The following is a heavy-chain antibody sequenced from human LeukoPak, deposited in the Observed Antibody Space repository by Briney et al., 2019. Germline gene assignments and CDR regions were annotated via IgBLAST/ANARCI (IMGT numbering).Heavy chain of an antibody. Sequence: SETLSLTCAVSGGSISSPNWWTWVRQPPGKGLEWIGEIYRSGRTNSNPSLESRVIMSVDKSKNQFSLKLTSVTAADTAVYYCARVGHNWFDPWGQGTLVTVSS. CDR3: ARVGHNWFDP. J-gene: IGHJ5*02. CDR1: GGSISSPNW. CDR2: IYRSGRT. V-gene: IGHV4-4*02. D-gene: IGHD1-26*01.